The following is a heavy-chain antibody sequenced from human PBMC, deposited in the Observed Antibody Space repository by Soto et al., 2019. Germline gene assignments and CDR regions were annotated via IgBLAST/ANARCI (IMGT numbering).Heavy chain of an antibody. CDR3: ARLGPYASGTYSFRHNRFDP. J-gene: IGHJ5*02. CDR1: GYSFTSYW. V-gene: IGHV5-51*01. CDR2: IYPGDSDT. D-gene: IGHD3-10*01. Sequence: PGESLKISCKGSGYSFTSYWIGWVRQMPGKGLEWMGIIYPGDSDTRYSPSFQGQVTISADKSISTAYLQMNSLRAEDTAVYYCARLGPYASGTYSFRHNRFDPWGQGTLVTVSS.